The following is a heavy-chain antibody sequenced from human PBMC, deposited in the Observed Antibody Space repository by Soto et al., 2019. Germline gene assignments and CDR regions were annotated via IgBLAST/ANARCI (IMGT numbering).Heavy chain of an antibody. CDR2: IYTRGST. CDR1: GGSISSYY. Sequence: QVQLQESGPGLVKPSETLSLPCTVSGGSISSYYWRWIRQPAGKGLEWIGRIYTRGSTNYNPSLKRRVTMSVDTSKNQISLKLSSGTAADTAVYYCARVRSGYSHYDYWGQGTLVTVSS. D-gene: IGHD3-22*01. J-gene: IGHJ4*02. CDR3: ARVRSGYSHYDY. V-gene: IGHV4-4*07.